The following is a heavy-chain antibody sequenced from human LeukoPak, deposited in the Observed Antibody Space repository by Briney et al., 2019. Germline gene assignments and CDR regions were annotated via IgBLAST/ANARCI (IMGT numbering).Heavy chain of an antibody. V-gene: IGHV1-2*07. CDR1: GYTFTGYY. CDR2: INPNSGDT. CDR3: ARLFGVVTSDY. J-gene: IGHJ4*02. D-gene: IGHD3-10*01. Sequence: ASVKVSCKASGYTFTGYYIHWVRQAPGQGLEWMGWINPNSGDTNYAHKFQGRVTMTRDTPISTAHMELSGLRFDDTAMYYCARLFGVVTSDYWGQGTLVTVSS.